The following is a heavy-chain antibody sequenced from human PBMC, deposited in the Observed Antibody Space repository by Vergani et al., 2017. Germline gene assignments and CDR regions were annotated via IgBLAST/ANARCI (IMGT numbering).Heavy chain of an antibody. J-gene: IGHJ5*02. D-gene: IGHD3-3*01. V-gene: IGHV4-61*02. CDR2: IYTSGST. CDR1: GGSISSGSYY. Sequence: QVQLQESGPGLVKPSQTLSLTCTVAGGSISSGSYYWSWIRQPAGKGLEWIGRIYTSGSTNYNPSLKSRVTISVDMSKNQFSLKLSSVTAADTAVYYCAREDARPGVVWFDPWDRRTLIAVSA. CDR3: AREDARPGVVWFDP.